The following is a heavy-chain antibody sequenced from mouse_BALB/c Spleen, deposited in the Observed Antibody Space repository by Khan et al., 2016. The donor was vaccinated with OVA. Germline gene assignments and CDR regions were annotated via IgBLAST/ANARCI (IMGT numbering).Heavy chain of an antibody. J-gene: IGHJ2*01. CDR2: IDPPIGNT. D-gene: IGHD4-1*01. Sequence: VQLQQSGAELVKSGATVKLSCTASGLNLKDTYMHWLKQWPEQGLEWIGRIDPPIGNTKYDTTFQGKATITATTSSNTSHLELSGLTAEDTSVDNCAILARKWGQVTTLTVYS. CDR1: GLNLKDTY. CDR3: AILARK. V-gene: IGHV14-3*02.